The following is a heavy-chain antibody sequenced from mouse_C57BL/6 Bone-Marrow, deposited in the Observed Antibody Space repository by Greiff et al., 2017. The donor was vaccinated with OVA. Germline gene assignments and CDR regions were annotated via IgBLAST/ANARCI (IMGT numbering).Heavy chain of an antibody. D-gene: IGHD1-1*01. J-gene: IGHJ2*01. CDR3: ARENYGSSYPLDY. CDR2: IDPSDSET. CDR1: GYTFTSYW. Sequence: HVQLQQPGAELVRPGSSVKLSCKASGYTFTSYWMHWVKQRPIQGLEWIGNIDPSDSETHYNQKFKDKATLTVDKSSSTAYMQLSSLTSEDSAVYYCARENYGSSYPLDYWGQGTTLTVSS. V-gene: IGHV1-52*01.